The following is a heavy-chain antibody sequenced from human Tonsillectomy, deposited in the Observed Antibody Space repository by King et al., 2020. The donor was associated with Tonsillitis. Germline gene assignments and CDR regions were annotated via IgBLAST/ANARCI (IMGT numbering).Heavy chain of an antibody. CDR3: ARDGRGIMVSTSTGYMDV. Sequence: VQLVESGGGLVKPGGSLRLSCAASGFTFSDYSMNWVRQAPGKGLEWVSCIRSSSGYIYYADSVKGRFTISRDNAKNSLYLQMNSLRAGDTAVYYCARDGRGIMVSTSTGYMDVWGKGTTVTVSS. V-gene: IGHV3-21*06. D-gene: IGHD3-16*01. CDR2: IRSSSGYI. J-gene: IGHJ6*03. CDR1: GFTFSDYS.